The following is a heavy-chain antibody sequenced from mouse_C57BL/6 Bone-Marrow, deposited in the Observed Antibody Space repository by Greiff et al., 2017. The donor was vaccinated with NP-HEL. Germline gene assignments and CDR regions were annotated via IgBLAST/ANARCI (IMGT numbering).Heavy chain of an antibody. CDR2: IYPRSGNT. Sequence: QVQLQQSGAELARPGASVKLSCKASGYTFTSYGISWVKQRTGQGLEWIGEIYPRSGNTYYNEKFKGKATLTADKSSSTAYMELRSLTSEDSAVYLCARGNYGKAWFAYWGQGTLVTVSA. V-gene: IGHV1-81*01. CDR1: GYTFTSYG. CDR3: ARGNYGKAWFAY. D-gene: IGHD1-1*01. J-gene: IGHJ3*01.